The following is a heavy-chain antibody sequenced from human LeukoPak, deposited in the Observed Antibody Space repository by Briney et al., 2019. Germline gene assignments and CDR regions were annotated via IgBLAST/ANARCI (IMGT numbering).Heavy chain of an antibody. Sequence: ASVKVSCKASGYTFTSYYMHWVRQAPGQGLEWMGIINPSGGRTSYAQKFQGRVSMTRVMSTSTVYMELSSLRSEDTAVYYCARGPGEGGSSGYYYGKPEDPAEYYFDYWGQGTLVTVSS. V-gene: IGHV1-46*01. CDR3: ARGPGEGGSSGYYYGKPEDPAEYYFDY. D-gene: IGHD3-22*01. J-gene: IGHJ4*02. CDR2: INPSGGRT. CDR1: GYTFTSYY.